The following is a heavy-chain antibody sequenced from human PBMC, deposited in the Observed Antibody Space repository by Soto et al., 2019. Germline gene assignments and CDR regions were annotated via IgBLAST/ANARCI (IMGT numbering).Heavy chain of an antibody. CDR3: ARGVLPAASYYYGMDV. V-gene: IGHV1-8*01. Sequence: QVQLVQSGAEVKMPGASVKVSCKASGYTFTSYDINWVRQASGQGLEWMGWLNPKNGNTGYPQNFQGRVTMTRNTSISTASMELSSLRSEDTAVYYCARGVLPAASYYYGMDVWGQGNTVTVSS. D-gene: IGHD2-2*01. CDR2: LNPKNGNT. CDR1: GYTFTSYD. J-gene: IGHJ6*02.